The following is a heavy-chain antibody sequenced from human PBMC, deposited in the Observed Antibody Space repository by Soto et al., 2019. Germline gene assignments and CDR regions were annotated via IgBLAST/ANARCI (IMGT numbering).Heavy chain of an antibody. CDR2: INPNNGDT. J-gene: IGHJ4*02. V-gene: IGHV1-2*02. CDR3: ARHSGDDYVFDY. Sequence: ASVKVSCKASGYTFTGYYIHWVRQAPGQGLEWMGWINPNNGDTHYAQKFQGRVSMTRDTSTSTAYMELSSRRFDDTAVYYCARHSGDDYVFDYWGQGTLVTSPQ. D-gene: IGHD5-12*01. CDR1: GYTFTGYY.